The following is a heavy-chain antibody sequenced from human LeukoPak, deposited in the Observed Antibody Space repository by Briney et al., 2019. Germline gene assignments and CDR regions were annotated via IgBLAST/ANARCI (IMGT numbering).Heavy chain of an antibody. CDR3: ARDHLYYDISGPRFDY. CDR1: GFTFSNYL. V-gene: IGHV3-7*01. D-gene: IGHD3-9*01. Sequence: HTGGSLRLSCAASGFTFSNYLMTWVRQAPGKGLEWVADIKADGSEKYYVDSVKGRFTILRDNAKNSLYLQMNSLSAEDTAVYYCARDHLYYDISGPRFDYWGQGTRVTVSS. CDR2: IKADGSEK. J-gene: IGHJ4*02.